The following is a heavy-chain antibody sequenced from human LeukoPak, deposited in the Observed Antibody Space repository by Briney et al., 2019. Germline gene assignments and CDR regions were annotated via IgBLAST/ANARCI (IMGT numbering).Heavy chain of an antibody. V-gene: IGHV3-21*01. J-gene: IGHJ4*02. CDR2: ISNSGSYI. Sequence: PGGSLRLSCAASGFTFSSYSMNWVRQAPGKGLEWVSSISNSGSYIYYADSVKGRFTISRDNAKNSLYLQMNSLRAEDTAVYYCANHLACGSTSCPPFDYWGQGTLVTVSS. CDR1: GFTFSSYS. D-gene: IGHD2-2*01. CDR3: ANHLACGSTSCPPFDY.